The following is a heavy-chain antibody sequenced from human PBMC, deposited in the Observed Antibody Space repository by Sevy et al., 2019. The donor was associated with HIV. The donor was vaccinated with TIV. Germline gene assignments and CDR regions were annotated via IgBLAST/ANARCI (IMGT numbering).Heavy chain of an antibody. CDR1: GYTFTSYY. V-gene: IGHV1-46*01. D-gene: IGHD6-13*01. J-gene: IGHJ6*02. CDR2: INPSGGST. Sequence: ASVKVYCKASGYTFTSYYMHWVRQAPGQGLEWMGIINPSGGSTSYAQKFQGRVTMTRDTSTSTVYMELSSLRSEDTAVYYCAREEMTAAGKYYYYGIDVRGQGTTVTVSS. CDR3: AREEMTAAGKYYYYGIDV.